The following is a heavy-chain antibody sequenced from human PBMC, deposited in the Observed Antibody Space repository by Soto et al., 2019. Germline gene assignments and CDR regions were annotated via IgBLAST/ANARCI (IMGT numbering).Heavy chain of an antibody. CDR3: ARVGNYDSSGYYLFDY. CDR1: GGSVSSGSYY. CDR2: IYYSGST. V-gene: IGHV4-61*01. J-gene: IGHJ4*02. Sequence: SETLSLTCTVSGGSVSSGSYYWSWIRQPPGKGLEWIGYIYYSGSTNYNPSLKSRVTISVDTSKNQFSLKLSSVTAADTAVYYCARVGNYDSSGYYLFDYWGQGTLVTVSS. D-gene: IGHD3-22*01.